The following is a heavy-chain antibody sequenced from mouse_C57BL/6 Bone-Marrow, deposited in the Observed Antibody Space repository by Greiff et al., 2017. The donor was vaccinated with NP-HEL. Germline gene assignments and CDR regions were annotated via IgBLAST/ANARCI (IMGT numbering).Heavy chain of an antibody. CDR2: IYPRSGNT. CDR3: ARIPFYDSDSYYFDY. Sequence: QVHVKQSGAELARPGASVKLSCKASGYTFTSYGISWVKQRTGQGLEWIGEIYPRSGNTYYNEKFKGKATLTADKSSSTAYMELRSLTSEDSAVYFCARIPFYDSDSYYFDYWGQGTTLTVSS. J-gene: IGHJ2*01. V-gene: IGHV1-81*01. D-gene: IGHD2-4*01. CDR1: GYTFTSYG.